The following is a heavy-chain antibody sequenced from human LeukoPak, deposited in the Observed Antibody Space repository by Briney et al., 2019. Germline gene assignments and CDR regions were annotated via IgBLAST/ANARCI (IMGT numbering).Heavy chain of an antibody. CDR2: IYYSGST. V-gene: IGHV4-31*03. CDR3: ARGGGSSWYSSGDY. Sequence: SETLSLTCTVSGGSISSSDYFWGWIRQPPGKGLEWIGYIYYSGSTYYNPSLKSRVTISVDTSKNQFSLKLSSVTAADTAVYYCARGGGSSWYSSGDYWGQGTLVTVSS. D-gene: IGHD6-13*01. J-gene: IGHJ4*02. CDR1: GGSISSSDYF.